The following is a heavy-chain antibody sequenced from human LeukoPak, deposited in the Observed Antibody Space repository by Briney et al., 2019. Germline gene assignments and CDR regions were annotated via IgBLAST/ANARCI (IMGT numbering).Heavy chain of an antibody. D-gene: IGHD6-19*01. V-gene: IGHV3-23*01. CDR1: GFTFSSYA. Sequence: GGSLRLSCAASGFTFSSYAMSWVRQAPGRGLEWVSAISGSGGSTYYADSVKGRFTISRDNSKNTLYLQMNSLRAEDTAVYYCAKDPRGAVAVWWFDPWGQGTLVTVSS. CDR2: ISGSGGST. J-gene: IGHJ5*02. CDR3: AKDPRGAVAVWWFDP.